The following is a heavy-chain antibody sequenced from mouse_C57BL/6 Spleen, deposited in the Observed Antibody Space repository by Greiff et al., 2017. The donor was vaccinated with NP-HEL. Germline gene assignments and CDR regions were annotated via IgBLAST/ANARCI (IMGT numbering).Heavy chain of an antibody. D-gene: IGHD4-1*01. Sequence: EVQVVESGGGLVKPGGSLKLSCAASGFTFSDYGMHWVRQAPEKGLEWVAYISSGSSTIYYADTVKGRFTISRDNAKNTLFLQMTSLRSEDTAMYYCAREELGPYYAMDYWGQGTSVTVSS. CDR3: AREELGPYYAMDY. J-gene: IGHJ4*01. CDR1: GFTFSDYG. V-gene: IGHV5-17*01. CDR2: ISSGSSTI.